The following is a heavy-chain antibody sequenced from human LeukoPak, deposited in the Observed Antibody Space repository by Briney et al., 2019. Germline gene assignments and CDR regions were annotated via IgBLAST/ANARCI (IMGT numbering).Heavy chain of an antibody. V-gene: IGHV4-4*02. D-gene: IGHD3-22*01. J-gene: IGHJ4*02. CDR1: GFTFSHYSI. CDR3: ARQYYDSSGYYYFDY. CDR2: IYHSGST. Sequence: GSLGLSCAASGFTFSHYSINWVRQPPGKGLEWIGEIYHSGSTNYNPSLKSRVTISVDKSKNQFSLKLSSVTAADTAVYYCARQYYDSSGYYYFDYWGQGTLVTVSS.